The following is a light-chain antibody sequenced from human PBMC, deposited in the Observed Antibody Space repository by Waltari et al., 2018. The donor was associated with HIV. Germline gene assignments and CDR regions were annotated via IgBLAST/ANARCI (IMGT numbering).Light chain of an antibody. CDR3: SSYTGSSTLYV. CDR2: EVS. J-gene: IGLJ1*01. Sequence: QSALTQPASVSGSPGQSITISCTGTSSDVGAYYYVSWFQLHPGNAPKLLIYEVSNRPAGVSNRFSGSKSGNTASLTSSGLQAEDEADYFCSSYTGSSTLYVFGTGTKVTVL. CDR1: SSDVGAYYY. V-gene: IGLV2-14*01.